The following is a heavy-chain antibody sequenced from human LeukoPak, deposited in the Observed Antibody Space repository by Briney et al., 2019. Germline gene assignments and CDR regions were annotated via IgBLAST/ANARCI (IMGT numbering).Heavy chain of an antibody. V-gene: IGHV4-4*02. Sequence: PSETLSLTCAVSGGSIASSYWWTWVRQPPGKGLEWIGEIYHSGSTNYNPSLRSRVTISVDKSDNQFSLKLNSMTAADTAVYYCARNAGNSEVDYWGQGTLVTVSS. CDR2: IYHSGST. D-gene: IGHD4-23*01. J-gene: IGHJ4*02. CDR1: GGSIASSYW. CDR3: ARNAGNSEVDY.